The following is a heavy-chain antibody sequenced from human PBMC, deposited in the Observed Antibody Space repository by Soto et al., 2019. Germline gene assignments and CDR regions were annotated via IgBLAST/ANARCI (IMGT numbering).Heavy chain of an antibody. D-gene: IGHD6-19*01. CDR1: GYTFTSYG. CDR3: ARVSGAVIAVAGTGYFDY. Sequence: ASVKVSCKASGYTFTSYGISWVRQAPGQGLEWMGWSSAYNGNTNYAQKLQGRVTMTTDTSTSTAYMELRSLRSDDTAVYYCARVSGAVIAVAGTGYFDYWGQGTLVTVSS. CDR2: SSAYNGNT. J-gene: IGHJ4*02. V-gene: IGHV1-18*01.